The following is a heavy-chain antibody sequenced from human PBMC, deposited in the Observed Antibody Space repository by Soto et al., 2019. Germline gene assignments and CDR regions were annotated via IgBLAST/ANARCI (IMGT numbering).Heavy chain of an antibody. Sequence: AGRSLRLSCAASGFTFSSYAMSWVSQAPGKGLEWVSAISGSGGSTYYADSVKGRFTISRDNSKNTLYLQMNSLRAEDTAVYYCAKGTTTMVRGVIKPQTFDYWGQGTLVTVSS. CDR1: GFTFSSYA. D-gene: IGHD3-10*01. CDR2: ISGSGGST. J-gene: IGHJ4*02. CDR3: AKGTTTMVRGVIKPQTFDY. V-gene: IGHV3-23*01.